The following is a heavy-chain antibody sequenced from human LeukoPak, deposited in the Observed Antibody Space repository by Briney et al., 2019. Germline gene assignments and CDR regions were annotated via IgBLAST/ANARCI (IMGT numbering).Heavy chain of an antibody. D-gene: IGHD3-16*01. V-gene: IGHV3-7*01. CDR1: GFSFSSHR. Sequence: GGSLRLSCVASGFSFSSHRMSWVRQAPGKGLEWVANIKQDGSEKYYVDSVKGRFTISRDNSKNTLYLQMNSLRAEDTAVYYCARDKVWGSYEGFDYWGQGTLVTVSS. CDR2: IKQDGSEK. J-gene: IGHJ4*02. CDR3: ARDKVWGSYEGFDY.